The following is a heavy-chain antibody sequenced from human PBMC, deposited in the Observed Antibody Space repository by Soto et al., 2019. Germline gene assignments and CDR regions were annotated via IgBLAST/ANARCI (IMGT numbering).Heavy chain of an antibody. J-gene: IGHJ4*02. V-gene: IGHV1-3*01. CDR3: ARAPSWWYWHY. D-gene: IGHD2-15*01. CDR1: RYALTSYA. Sequence: GTSVKPSCKAPRYALTSYAMHSVRQAPGQRLEWMGWINAGNGNTKYSQKFQGRVTITRDTSASTAYMELSSLRSEDTAVYYCARAPSWWYWHYWCQGILVT. CDR2: INAGNGNT.